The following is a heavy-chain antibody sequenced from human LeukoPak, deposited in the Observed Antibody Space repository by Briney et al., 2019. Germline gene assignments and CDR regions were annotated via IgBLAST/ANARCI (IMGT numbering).Heavy chain of an antibody. V-gene: IGHV4-30-2*01. CDR3: ARDQLHSNAHFFDY. J-gene: IGHJ4*02. CDR2: IYHSGST. D-gene: IGHD4-11*01. Sequence: PSQTLSLTCTVSGGSISSGGYYWSWIRQPPGKGLEWIGYIYHSGSTYYNPSLKSRVTISVDRSKNQFSLKLSSVTAADTAVYYCARDQLHSNAHFFDYWGQGTLVTVSS. CDR1: GGSISSGGYY.